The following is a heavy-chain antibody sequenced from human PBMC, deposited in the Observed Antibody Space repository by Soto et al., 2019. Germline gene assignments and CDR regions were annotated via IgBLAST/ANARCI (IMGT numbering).Heavy chain of an antibody. CDR3: ARDLADGGYYYY. J-gene: IGHJ4*02. V-gene: IGHV3-53*01. Sequence: GGSLRLSCAASGFTVSSNYMSWVRQAPGKGLEWVSVIYGGGSTYYADSVKGRFTISRDNSKNTLYLQMNSLRAEETAVYYCARDLADGGYYYYWGQGTLVTVSS. D-gene: IGHD3-22*01. CDR2: IYGGGST. CDR1: GFTVSSNY.